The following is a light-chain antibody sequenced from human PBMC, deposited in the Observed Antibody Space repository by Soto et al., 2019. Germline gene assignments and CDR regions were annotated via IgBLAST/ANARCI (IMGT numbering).Light chain of an antibody. CDR3: NSYTNSSAVV. CDR1: RVDIGAYDY. V-gene: IGLV2-14*01. CDR2: EVT. J-gene: IGLJ2*01. Sequence: QSALTQPASVSGSPGQSITISCAGTRVDIGAYDYVSWYQQHPRNAPKLLVYEVTNRPSGVSDRFSGSKSGNTASLTISGLQAEDEADYYCNSYTNSSAVVFGGGTKVTVL.